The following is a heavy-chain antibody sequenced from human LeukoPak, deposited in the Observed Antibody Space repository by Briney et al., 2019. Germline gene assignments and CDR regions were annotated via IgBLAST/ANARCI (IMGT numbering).Heavy chain of an antibody. V-gene: IGHV4-59*01. CDR1: GGSISSYY. Sequence: PSETLSLTCTVSGGSISSYYWSWIRQPPGKGLEWIGYIYYSGSTDYNPSLKSRLTISVDTSKNQFSLKLTSVTAADTAVYYCARAGFDTYYDILTGYQANWFDPWGQGTLVTVSS. J-gene: IGHJ5*02. CDR2: IYYSGST. CDR3: ARAGFDTYYDILTGYQANWFDP. D-gene: IGHD3-9*01.